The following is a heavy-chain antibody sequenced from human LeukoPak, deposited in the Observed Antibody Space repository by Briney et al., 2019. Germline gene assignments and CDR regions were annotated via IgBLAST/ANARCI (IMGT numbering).Heavy chain of an antibody. CDR3: ARDRPGGSSLDY. Sequence: SETLSLTCTVSGGSISSYYWSWIRQPPGKGLEWIGYIYSSGTTNYNPSLKSRVTISVDTSKNQISLKLSSVTAADTAVYYCARDRPGGSSLDYWGQGTLVTVSS. CDR2: IYSSGTT. CDR1: GGSISSYY. D-gene: IGHD6-13*01. J-gene: IGHJ4*02. V-gene: IGHV4-59*01.